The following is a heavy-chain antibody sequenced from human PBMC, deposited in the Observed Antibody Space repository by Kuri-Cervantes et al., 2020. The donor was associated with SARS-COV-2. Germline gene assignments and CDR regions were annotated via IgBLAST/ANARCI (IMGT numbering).Heavy chain of an antibody. Sequence: GSLRLSCAVSGYSISSGYYWGWIRQPPGKGLEWIGSIYHSGSTYYNPSLKSRVTMSVDTSKNQFSLKLSSVTAADTAVYYCARQRGRYYYYMDVWGKGTTVTVSS. D-gene: IGHD6-25*01. CDR2: IYHSGST. CDR3: ARQRGRYYYYMDV. J-gene: IGHJ6*03. CDR1: GYSISSGYY. V-gene: IGHV4-38-2*01.